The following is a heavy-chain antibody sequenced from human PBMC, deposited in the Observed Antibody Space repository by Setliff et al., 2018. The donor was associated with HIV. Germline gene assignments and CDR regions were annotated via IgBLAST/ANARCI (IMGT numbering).Heavy chain of an antibody. CDR1: GYSFSNYW. CDR2: LYPGDSDT. J-gene: IGHJ5*02. CDR3: ARAPNSPYYSNVWYADH. Sequence: GESLKISCKSSGYSFSNYWIAWVRQMPGKGLEWMAILYPGDSDTRYSPSFQSQVTVSADKSIGTAYLQWNSLKASDTALYFCARAPNSPYYSNVWYADHWGQGTLVTVS. D-gene: IGHD3-22*01. V-gene: IGHV5-51*01.